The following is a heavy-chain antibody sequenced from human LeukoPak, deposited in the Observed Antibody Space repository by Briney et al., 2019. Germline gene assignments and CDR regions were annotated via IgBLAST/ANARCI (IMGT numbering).Heavy chain of an antibody. D-gene: IGHD6-19*01. V-gene: IGHV3-23*01. J-gene: IGHJ4*02. CDR2: ISGSGGST. Sequence: PGGSLRLSCAASGFTFSSNAMSWVRQAPGKGLEWVSAISGSGGSTYYADSVKGRFTISRDNSKNTLYLQMSSLRGEDTAVYYCAKEYKIAVAGTVAFDYWGQGTLVTVSS. CDR1: GFTFSSNA. CDR3: AKEYKIAVAGTVAFDY.